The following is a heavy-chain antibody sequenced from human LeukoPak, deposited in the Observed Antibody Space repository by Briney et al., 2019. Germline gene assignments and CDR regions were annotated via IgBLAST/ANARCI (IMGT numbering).Heavy chain of an antibody. CDR1: GGTFSSYA. J-gene: IGHJ2*01. D-gene: IGHD6-13*01. CDR3: ARKPEGNWYFDL. V-gene: IGHV1-69*05. CDR2: VIPIFGTA. Sequence: GASVKVSCKASGGTFSSYAISWVRQAPGQGLEWMGGVIPIFGTANYAQKFQGRVTITTDESTSTAYMELSGLRSEDTAVYYCARKPEGNWYFDLWGRGTLVTVSS.